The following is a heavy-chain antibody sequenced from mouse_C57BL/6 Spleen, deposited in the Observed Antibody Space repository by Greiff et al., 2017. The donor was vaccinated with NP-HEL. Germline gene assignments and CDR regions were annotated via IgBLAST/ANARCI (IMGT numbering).Heavy chain of an antibody. Sequence: VQLQQPGAELVMPGASVKLSCKASGYTFTSYWMHWVKQRPGQGLEWIGNINPSNGGTNYNEKFKSKATLTVDKSSSTAYMQLSSLTSEDSAVYYCARGVYSNYYFDYWGQGTTLTVSS. D-gene: IGHD2-5*01. J-gene: IGHJ2*01. CDR1: GYTFTSYW. V-gene: IGHV1-53*01. CDR2: INPSNGGT. CDR3: ARGVYSNYYFDY.